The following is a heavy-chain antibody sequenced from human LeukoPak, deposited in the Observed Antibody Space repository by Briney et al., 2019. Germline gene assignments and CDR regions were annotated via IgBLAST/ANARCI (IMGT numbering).Heavy chain of an antibody. CDR1: GYTFTSYA. J-gene: IGHJ4*02. D-gene: IGHD6-19*01. CDR3: ARQSIAVAGTDFGIDY. V-gene: IGHV7-4-1*02. Sequence: PSVKVSCKASGYTFTSYAMNWVRQAPGQGLEWMGWINTNTGNPTYAQGFTGRFVFSLDTSVSTAYLQISSLKAEDTAVYYCARQSIAVAGTDFGIDYWGQGTLVTVSS. CDR2: INTNTGNP.